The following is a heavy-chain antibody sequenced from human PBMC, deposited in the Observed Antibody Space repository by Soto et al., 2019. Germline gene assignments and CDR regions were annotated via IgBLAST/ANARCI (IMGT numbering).Heavy chain of an antibody. CDR3: ARAPGTDYYYGMDV. CDR2: ISSSSSTI. Sequence: GGSLRLSCAASGFTFSSYSMNWVRQAPGKGLEWVSYISSSSSTIYYADSVKGRFTISRDNAKNSLYLQMNSLRDEDTAVYYCARAPGTDYYYGMDVWGQGTTVTVSS. V-gene: IGHV3-48*02. CDR1: GFTFSSYS. D-gene: IGHD6-13*01. J-gene: IGHJ6*02.